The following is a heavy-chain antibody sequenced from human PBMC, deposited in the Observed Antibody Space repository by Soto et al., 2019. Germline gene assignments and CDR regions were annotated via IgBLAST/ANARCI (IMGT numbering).Heavy chain of an antibody. Sequence: QVQLVESGGGVVQPGRSLRLSCAASGFTFSSYGMHWVRQAPGKGLEWVAIISYDGNYKYYADSVKGRFTISRDNSKNTLYLQMNSLRADDTAVYYCGKVSTYYYDSTFDYWGQGTPVTISS. CDR1: GFTFSSYG. V-gene: IGHV3-30*18. CDR2: ISYDGNYK. J-gene: IGHJ4*02. CDR3: GKVSTYYYDSTFDY. D-gene: IGHD3-22*01.